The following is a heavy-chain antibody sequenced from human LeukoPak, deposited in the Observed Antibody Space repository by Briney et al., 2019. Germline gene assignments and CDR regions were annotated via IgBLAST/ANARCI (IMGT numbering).Heavy chain of an antibody. J-gene: IGHJ4*02. CDR1: GGSISSSRYY. CDR3: ARHGSFAQFGN. Sequence: SETLSLTCTVSGGSISSSRYYWGWIRQPPGKGLDWIGSIYYNGATYYSPSLEGRVTISIDTSKNQFSLRLSSVTAADTAVYYCARHGSFAQFGNWGQGALVTVSS. CDR2: IYYNGAT. V-gene: IGHV4-39*01.